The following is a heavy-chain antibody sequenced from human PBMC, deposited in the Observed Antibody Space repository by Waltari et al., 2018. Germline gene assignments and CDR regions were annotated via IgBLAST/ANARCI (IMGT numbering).Heavy chain of an antibody. J-gene: IGHJ6*03. D-gene: IGHD2-21*01. Sequence: QVQLQESGPGLVKPSQTLSLTCTVSGGSISSSSYYWGWIRQPPGKGLEWIGSIYYSGSTYYNPSLKSRVTISVDTSKNQFSLKLSSVTAADTAVYYCATGMKEAYGYYYYMDVWGKGTTVTVSS. CDR2: IYYSGST. V-gene: IGHV4-39*01. CDR1: GGSISSSSYY. CDR3: ATGMKEAYGYYYYMDV.